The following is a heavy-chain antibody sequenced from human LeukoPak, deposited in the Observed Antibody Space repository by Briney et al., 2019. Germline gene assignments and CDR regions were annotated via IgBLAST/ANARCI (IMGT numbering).Heavy chain of an antibody. V-gene: IGHV4-61*02. J-gene: IGHJ4*02. Sequence: KPSETLSLTCTVSGGSISSGSHYWSWIRQPAGKGLEWIGRIYPSGSTNYNPSLKSRVTISADTSKNQFSLKMYSVTAADTAVYYCARTPVTQRPFLYFDYWGQGTLVTVSS. CDR1: GGSISSGSHY. CDR3: ARTPVTQRPFLYFDY. CDR2: IYPSGST. D-gene: IGHD2-21*02.